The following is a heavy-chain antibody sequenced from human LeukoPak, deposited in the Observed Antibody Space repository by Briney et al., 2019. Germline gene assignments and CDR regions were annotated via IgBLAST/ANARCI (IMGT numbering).Heavy chain of an antibody. CDR3: ARARTYDFWSGKPPGYYYDSSGYVGGGRYYYYMDV. J-gene: IGHJ6*03. CDR2: INPNSGGT. D-gene: IGHD3-22*01. V-gene: IGHV1-2*02. CDR1: GYTFTGYY. Sequence: GASVKVSCKASGYTFTGYYMHWVRQAPGQGLEWMGWINPNSGGTNYAQKFQGRVTMTRDTSISTAYMELSRLRSDDTAVYYCARARTYDFWSGKPPGYYYDSSGYVGGGRYYYYMDVWGKGTTVTASS.